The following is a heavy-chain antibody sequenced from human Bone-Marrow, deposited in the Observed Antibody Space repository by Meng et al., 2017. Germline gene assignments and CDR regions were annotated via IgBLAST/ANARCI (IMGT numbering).Heavy chain of an antibody. D-gene: IGHD4-17*01. Sequence: QVQLQQWGAGLLKPSETLSLTCAVYGGSFSVYYWSWIRQPPGKGLEWIGEINHSGSTNYNPSLKSRVTISVDTSKNQFSLKLSSVTAADMAVYYCARALTPGYYRYNWFDPWGQGTLVTVSS. CDR1: GGSFSVYY. J-gene: IGHJ5*02. CDR2: INHSGST. CDR3: ARALTPGYYRYNWFDP. V-gene: IGHV4-34*01.